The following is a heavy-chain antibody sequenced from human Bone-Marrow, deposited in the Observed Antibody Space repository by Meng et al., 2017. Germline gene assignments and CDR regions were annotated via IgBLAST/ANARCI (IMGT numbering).Heavy chain of an antibody. V-gene: IGHV3-30*01. CDR1: GVTFSSYA. D-gene: IGHD1-26*01. CDR2: ISYDGSNK. CDR3: ARVVWGY. Sequence: QVQLVESGGGVVQPGRSLRLSCAASGVTFSSYAMHWVRQAPGKGLEWVAVISYDGSNKYYADSVKGRFTISRDNSKNTLYLQMNSLRAEDTAVYYCARVVWGYWGQGTLVTVSS. J-gene: IGHJ4*02.